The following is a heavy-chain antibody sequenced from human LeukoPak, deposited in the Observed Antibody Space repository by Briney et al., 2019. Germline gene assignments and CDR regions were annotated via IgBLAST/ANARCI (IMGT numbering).Heavy chain of an antibody. D-gene: IGHD6-13*01. Sequence: GGSLRLSCAASGFTFSSYSMNWVRQAPGKGLDWVSSISSSSSYIYYADSVKGRFTISRDNAKNSLYLQMNSLRAEDTAVYYCARGKAAAGVDYWGQGTLVTVSS. V-gene: IGHV3-21*01. CDR1: GFTFSSYS. J-gene: IGHJ4*02. CDR3: ARGKAAAGVDY. CDR2: ISSSSSYI.